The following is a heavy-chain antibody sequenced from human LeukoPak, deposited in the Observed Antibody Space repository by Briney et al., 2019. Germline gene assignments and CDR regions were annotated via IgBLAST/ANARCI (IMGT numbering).Heavy chain of an antibody. CDR1: GGSFSGYY. J-gene: IGHJ4*02. Sequence: SETLSLTCAVYGGSFSGYYWSWIRQPPGKGLEWIGEINHSGSTNYNPSLKSRVTISVDTSKNQFSLKLSSVTAADTAVYYCARRGIGRVTATKKEFDYWGQGTLVTVSS. D-gene: IGHD2-21*02. CDR3: ARRGIGRVTATKKEFDY. CDR2: INHSGST. V-gene: IGHV4-34*01.